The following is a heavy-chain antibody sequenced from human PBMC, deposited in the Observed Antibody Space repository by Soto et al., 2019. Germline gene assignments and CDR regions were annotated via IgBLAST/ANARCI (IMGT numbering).Heavy chain of an antibody. Sequence: PGGSLRLSCAASGFNFNAYVMNWVRQAPGKGLKWVSIISFTSDSRYYADSVKDRFTISRDNSQNTLYLQMNSLRAEDTAVYYCAKKSCSSPGCPYGMDVWGQGTTVPVSS. D-gene: IGHD2-2*01. V-gene: IGHV3-23*01. CDR1: GFNFNAYV. CDR3: AKKSCSSPGCPYGMDV. CDR2: ISFTSDSR. J-gene: IGHJ6*02.